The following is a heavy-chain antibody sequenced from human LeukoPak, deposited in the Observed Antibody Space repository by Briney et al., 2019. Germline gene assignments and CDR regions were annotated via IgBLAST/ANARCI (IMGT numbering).Heavy chain of an antibody. J-gene: IGHJ6*03. V-gene: IGHV3-30*02. D-gene: IGHD5/OR15-5a*01. Sequence: GGSLRLSCAASGFTLSSHGMHWVRQTPAKGLEWVAFIRYDGSNKYYADSVKGRFIISRDNSKNTLFLQMNSLRPEDTALYYCARGSRAIVSTKFARGRYMDVWGKGSTVTVSS. CDR3: ARGSRAIVSTKFARGRYMDV. CDR2: IRYDGSNK. CDR1: GFTLSSHG.